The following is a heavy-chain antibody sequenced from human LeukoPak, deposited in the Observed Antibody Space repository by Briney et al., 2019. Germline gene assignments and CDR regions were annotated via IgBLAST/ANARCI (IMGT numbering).Heavy chain of an antibody. J-gene: IGHJ4*02. V-gene: IGHV1-69*13. CDR1: GGTFSSYA. CDR3: ARVYGYHSQYFDY. CDR2: IIPIFGTA. Sequence: SVKVSCKASGGTFSSYAISWVRQAPGQGLEWMGGIIPIFGTANYAQKFQGRVTITADESTSTAYMELSSLRSEDTAVYYCARVYGYHSQYFDYWGQGTLVTVSS. D-gene: IGHD5-24*01.